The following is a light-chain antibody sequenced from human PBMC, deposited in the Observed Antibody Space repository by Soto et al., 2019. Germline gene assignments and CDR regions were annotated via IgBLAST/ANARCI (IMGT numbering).Light chain of an antibody. Sequence: QCALTQPASVSGSPGQSITISCTGTSSDVGSYNLVSWYQQHPGKAPKLMIYEVSKRPSGVSNRFSGSKSGNTASLTISGLQAEDEADYYCCSYAGSSISYVFGTGTKVTVL. CDR1: SSDVGSYNL. J-gene: IGLJ1*01. CDR3: CSYAGSSISYV. V-gene: IGLV2-23*02. CDR2: EVS.